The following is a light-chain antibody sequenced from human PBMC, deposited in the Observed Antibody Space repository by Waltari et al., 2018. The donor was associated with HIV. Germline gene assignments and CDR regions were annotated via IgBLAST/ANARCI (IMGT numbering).Light chain of an antibody. Sequence: SYELAQPFSVSVSPGQTAAITCFGDALANQYTNWYRKKQGQSPVLVIYKDNARPSGIPERFSGSSSGTTVTLTISGVQAEDEADYYCQSTDVRGTQVIFGGGTKLTVL. CDR2: KDN. J-gene: IGLJ2*01. V-gene: IGLV3-25*03. CDR3: QSTDVRGTQVI. CDR1: ALANQY.